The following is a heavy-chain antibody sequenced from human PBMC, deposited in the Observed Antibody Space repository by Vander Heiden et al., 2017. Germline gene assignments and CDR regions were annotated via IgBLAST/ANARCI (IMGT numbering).Heavy chain of an antibody. D-gene: IGHD1-26*01. CDR3: AKDIIQWEFLPTSYYLGLDV. Sequence: QVQLVESGGGVVQPGTSLRLSCAASGFTFDTYGMHWVRQAPGKWLEWVAVISYDGSKNSVKGRFTISRDNSKNMLYLEMNSLRAEDTGVYYCAKDIIQWEFLPTSYYLGLDVWGQGTTVTVSS. V-gene: IGHV3-30*18. CDR1: GFTFDTYG. J-gene: IGHJ6*02. CDR2: ISYDGSK.